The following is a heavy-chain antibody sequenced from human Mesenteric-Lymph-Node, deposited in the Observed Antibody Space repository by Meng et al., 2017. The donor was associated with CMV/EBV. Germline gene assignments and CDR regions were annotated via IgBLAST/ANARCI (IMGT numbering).Heavy chain of an antibody. Sequence: ASVKVSCKASGYTFSTYAVAWVRQAPGQGLEWMGWTSAYNGNTNNAQEFQGRVTMTTDTSTSTAYMVLRSLRSDDTAVYYCARRGRGRGWTDLDDAFGIWGQGTMVTVSS. D-gene: IGHD2-15*01. CDR3: ARRGRGRGWTDLDDAFGI. J-gene: IGHJ3*02. CDR1: GYTFSTYA. CDR2: TSAYNGNT. V-gene: IGHV1-18*01.